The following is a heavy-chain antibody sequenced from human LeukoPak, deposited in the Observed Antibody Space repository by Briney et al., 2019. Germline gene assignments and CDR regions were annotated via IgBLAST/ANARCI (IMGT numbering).Heavy chain of an antibody. Sequence: PSETLSLTCTVSGYPLSSGYYWGWIRQPPGKGLEWIGSIDHSGSTYYNPSLKSRVTVSVDTSKNQISLKMSSVTAADTALYYCARVRAVTATRVYYYMDVWGKGTTVTVSS. CDR3: ARVRAVTATRVYYYMDV. J-gene: IGHJ6*03. CDR1: GYPLSSGYY. V-gene: IGHV4-38-2*02. D-gene: IGHD2-15*01. CDR2: IDHSGST.